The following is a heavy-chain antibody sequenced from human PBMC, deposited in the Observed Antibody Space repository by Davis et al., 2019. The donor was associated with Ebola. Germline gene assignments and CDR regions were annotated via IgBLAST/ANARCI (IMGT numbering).Heavy chain of an antibody. D-gene: IGHD3-10*01. J-gene: IGHJ5*02. Sequence: ASVQVSCKASGYTFTSYDINWVRQATGQGLEWMGWMNPNSGNTGYAQKFQGRVTMTRNTSISTAYMELSSLRSEDTAVYYCARGRDVLLWFGELAPLNWFDPWGQGTLVTVSS. CDR1: GYTFTSYD. CDR2: MNPNSGNT. CDR3: ARGRDVLLWFGELAPLNWFDP. V-gene: IGHV1-8*01.